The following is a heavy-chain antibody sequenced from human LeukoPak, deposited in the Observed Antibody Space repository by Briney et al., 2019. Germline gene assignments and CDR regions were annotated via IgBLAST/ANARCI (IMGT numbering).Heavy chain of an antibody. CDR2: IRCKAYGGTT. CDR1: GFTFGDYA. Sequence: GGSLRLSCTAYGFTFGDYAMSWVRQAPGKGLEWVGLIRCKAYGGTTEYAASVKGRFTISRDDSKSIAYLQMSSLKTEDTAVYYCTRDSGDSSGYYILFDYWGQGTLVTVSS. V-gene: IGHV3-49*04. CDR3: TRDSGDSSGYYILFDY. J-gene: IGHJ4*02. D-gene: IGHD3-22*01.